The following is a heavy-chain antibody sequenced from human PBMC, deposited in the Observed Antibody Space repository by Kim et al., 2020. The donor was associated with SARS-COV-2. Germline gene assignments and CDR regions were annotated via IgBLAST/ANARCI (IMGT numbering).Heavy chain of an antibody. J-gene: IGHJ4*02. Sequence: SETLSLTCTVSGDSATTSISYWAWIRQPPGKGLEWIAAIVNSGVTYYNPSLKSRLTISVDTSKNYFSLRLSSVTATDTAVYYCARWVATQGTGLGFDYWGQGTLVTVSS. CDR2: IVNSGVT. V-gene: IGHV4-39*02. D-gene: IGHD3-9*01. CDR1: GDSATTSISY. CDR3: ARWVATQGTGLGFDY.